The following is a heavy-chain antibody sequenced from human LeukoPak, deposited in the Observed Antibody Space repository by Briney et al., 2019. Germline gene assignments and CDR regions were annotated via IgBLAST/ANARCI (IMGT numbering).Heavy chain of an antibody. CDR3: AKRCSSTSCPFDY. J-gene: IGHJ4*02. CDR2: IIPIFGTA. V-gene: IGHV1-69*01. Sequence: PMASVKVSCKASGGTFSSYAISWVRQAPGQGLEWMGGIIPIFGTANYAQKFQGRVTITADESTSTAYMELSSLRSEDTAVYYCAKRCSSTSCPFDYWGQGTLVTVSS. D-gene: IGHD2-2*01. CDR1: GGTFSSYA.